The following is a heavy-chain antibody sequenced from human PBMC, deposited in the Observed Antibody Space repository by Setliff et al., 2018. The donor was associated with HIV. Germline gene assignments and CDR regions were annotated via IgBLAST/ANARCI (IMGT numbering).Heavy chain of an antibody. J-gene: IGHJ3*02. CDR2: IYGSGDT. V-gene: IGHV3-66*01. CDR1: GFVFYSFD. CDR3: ARDRDYDFWSGYYSNDAFDI. D-gene: IGHD3-3*01. Sequence: PGGSLRLSCVASGFVFYSFDMNWVRQTPEKGLEWVSAIYGSGDTYHADSVKGRFTVSRDNAKNPLYLQMNSLRAEDTAVYYCARDRDYDFWSGYYSNDAFDIWGQGTTVTVSS.